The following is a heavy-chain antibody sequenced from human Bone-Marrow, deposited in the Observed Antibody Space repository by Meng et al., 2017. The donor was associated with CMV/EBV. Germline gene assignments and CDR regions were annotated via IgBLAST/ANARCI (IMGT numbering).Heavy chain of an antibody. V-gene: IGHV3-9*01. CDR3: AKAGITLVEGGMDV. CDR2: ISWNSGSI. D-gene: IGHD3-3*01. Sequence: SLKISCAASGFTFDDYAMHWVRQAPGKGLEWVSGISWNSGSIGYADSVKGRFTISRDNAKNSLYLQMNSLRAEDTALYYCAKAGITLVEGGMDVWGQGTMVTVSS. J-gene: IGHJ6*02. CDR1: GFTFDDYA.